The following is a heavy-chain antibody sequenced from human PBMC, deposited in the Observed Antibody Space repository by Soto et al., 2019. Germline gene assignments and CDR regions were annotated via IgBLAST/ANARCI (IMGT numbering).Heavy chain of an antibody. CDR2: MNPNSGNT. V-gene: IGHV1-8*01. CDR1: GYTFTSYD. D-gene: IGHD2-15*01. Sequence: QVQLVQSGAEVKKPGASVKVSCKASGYTFTSYDINWVRQATGQGLEWMGWMNPNSGNTGYAQKFQGRVTMTRNTSISTAYMELSSLRSEDTAVYYCARGAYCSGGSCYYYGMDVWGQGTTVTVSS. J-gene: IGHJ6*02. CDR3: ARGAYCSGGSCYYYGMDV.